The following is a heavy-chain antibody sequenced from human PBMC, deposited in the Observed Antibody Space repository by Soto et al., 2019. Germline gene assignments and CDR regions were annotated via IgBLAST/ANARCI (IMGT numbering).Heavy chain of an antibody. D-gene: IGHD6-19*01. J-gene: IGHJ4*02. CDR3: AKDLSYSSGGPPRKIEKYYFDY. CDR2: ISGSGGST. V-gene: IGHV3-23*01. CDR1: GFTFSSYA. Sequence: GGSLRLSCAASGFTFSSYAMSWVRQAPGKGLEWVSAISGSGGSTYYADSVKGRFTISRDNSKNTLYLQMNSLRAEDTAVYYCAKDLSYSSGGPPRKIEKYYFDYWGQGTLVTVSS.